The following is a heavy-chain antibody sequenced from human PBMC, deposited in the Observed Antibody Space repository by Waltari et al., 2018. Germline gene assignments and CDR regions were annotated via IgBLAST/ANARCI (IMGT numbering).Heavy chain of an antibody. D-gene: IGHD3-16*02. Sequence: QVQLMQSGAEVKKSGASVKVSCKDSGYTFSSYGTPWVRQAPGKGLEGMGWISAYSVNTNYAQKFQGRVTMTTDTSTTTAYMELRSLRFDDTAVYYCATGSMFGGVIVRFDYWGQGTLVTVSS. CDR2: ISAYSVNT. CDR3: ATGSMFGGVIVRFDY. J-gene: IGHJ4*02. V-gene: IGHV1-18*01. CDR1: GYTFSSYG.